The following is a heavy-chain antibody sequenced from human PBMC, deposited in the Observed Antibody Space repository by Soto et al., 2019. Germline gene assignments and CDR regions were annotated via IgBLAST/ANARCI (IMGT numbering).Heavy chain of an antibody. CDR2: VSSSGGST. Sequence: EVQLLESGGGLVQPGGSLRLSCAASGFTFSSYAMSWVRQAPGKGLEWVLAVSSSGGSTYYGDSVKGRFTISRDNSKNTLYLQMNSLRAEDTAVYYCAKYSTSWRGGQFDYWGQGTLVTVSS. V-gene: IGHV3-23*01. CDR1: GFTFSSYA. CDR3: AKYSTSWRGGQFDY. J-gene: IGHJ4*02. D-gene: IGHD6-13*01.